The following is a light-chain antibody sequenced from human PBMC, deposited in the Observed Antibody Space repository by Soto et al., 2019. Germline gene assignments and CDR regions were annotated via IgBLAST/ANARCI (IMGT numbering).Light chain of an antibody. J-gene: IGKJ4*01. Sequence: DIQMTQSPSTLSASVGDRVTITCRASQSVSTCLACYQQKPGKTPKLLIHKASTLENGVPSKFSGSGSETDFTLPISSLQPDDFAKNYCHRYHIYPVTFGGGTTLAIK. CDR1: QSVSTC. V-gene: IGKV1-5*03. CDR3: HRYHIYPVT. CDR2: KAS.